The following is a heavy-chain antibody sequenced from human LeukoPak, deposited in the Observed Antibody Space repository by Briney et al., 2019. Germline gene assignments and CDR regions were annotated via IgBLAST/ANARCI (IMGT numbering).Heavy chain of an antibody. CDR2: IYYSGST. J-gene: IGHJ4*02. Sequence: SETLSLTCTVSGGSISSSSYYWGWIRQPPGKGLEWIGIIYYSGSTYYNPSLKSRVTISVDTSKNQFSLKLSSVTAADTAVYYCARGITNDYGDALPRFDYWGQGTLVTVSS. CDR1: GGSISSSSYY. V-gene: IGHV4-39*07. D-gene: IGHD4-17*01. CDR3: ARGITNDYGDALPRFDY.